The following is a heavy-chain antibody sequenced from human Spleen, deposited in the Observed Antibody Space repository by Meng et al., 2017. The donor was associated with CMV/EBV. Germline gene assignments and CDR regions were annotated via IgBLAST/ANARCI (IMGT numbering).Heavy chain of an antibody. CDR1: GFTFSSYW. J-gene: IGHJ4*02. CDR2: IKQDGSEK. CDR3: AKDRSSGYTTLDY. D-gene: IGHD3-22*01. V-gene: IGHV3-7*01. Sequence: GGSLRLSCAASGFTFSSYWMSWVRQAPGKGLEWVANIKQDGSEKYYVDSVKGRFTISRDNAKNSLYLQMNSLRAEDTAVYYCAKDRSSGYTTLDYWGQGTLVTVSS.